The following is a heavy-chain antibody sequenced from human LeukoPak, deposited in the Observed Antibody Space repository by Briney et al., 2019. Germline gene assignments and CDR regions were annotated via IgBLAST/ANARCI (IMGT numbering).Heavy chain of an antibody. CDR3: ARDGDTVLTRGYYYYMDV. D-gene: IGHD4-23*01. Sequence: GTLRLSCAASGFTFSSYGMSWVRQAPGKGLEWVSSITSSSSYIYYADSVKGRFTISRDNAKKSLSLQMNSLRAEDTAVYYCARDGDTVLTRGYYYYMDVWGKGTTLTVSS. V-gene: IGHV3-21*01. J-gene: IGHJ6*03. CDR1: GFTFSSYG. CDR2: ITSSSSYI.